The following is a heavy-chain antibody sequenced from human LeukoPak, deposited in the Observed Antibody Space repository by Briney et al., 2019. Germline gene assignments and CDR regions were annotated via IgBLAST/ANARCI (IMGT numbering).Heavy chain of an antibody. V-gene: IGHV3-48*01. CDR2: ISSSSSSI. CDR3: ARDLGLDY. J-gene: IGHJ4*02. CDR1: GFTFSSYS. Sequence: GGSLRLSCAASGFTFSSYSMNWVRQAPGKGLEWVSYISSSSSSIYCADSVKGRLTISRDNAKNSLYLQMNSLRAEDTAVYYCARDLGLDYWGQGTLVTVSS. D-gene: IGHD1-26*01.